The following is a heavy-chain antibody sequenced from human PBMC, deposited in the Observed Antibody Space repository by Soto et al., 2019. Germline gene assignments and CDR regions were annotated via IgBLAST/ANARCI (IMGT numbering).Heavy chain of an antibody. J-gene: IGHJ4*02. V-gene: IGHV3-30-3*01. CDR3: ARSPCSIVFRALVPAASFDY. D-gene: IGHD2-2*01. Sequence: QVQLVESGGGVVQPGRSLRLSCAASGFTFSSYAMHWVRQAPGKGLEWVAVISYDGSNKYYADSVKGRFTISRDNSKNTLYLQMNSLRAEDTAVYYCARSPCSIVFRALVPAASFDYWGQRTLVTVSS. CDR2: ISYDGSNK. CDR1: GFTFSSYA.